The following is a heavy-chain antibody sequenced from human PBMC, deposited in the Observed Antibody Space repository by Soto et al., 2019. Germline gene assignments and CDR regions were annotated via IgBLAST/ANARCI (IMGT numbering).Heavy chain of an antibody. V-gene: IGHV3-30*03. D-gene: IGHD1-7*01. CDR1: GFTFSSYG. CDR2: ISYDGSNK. Sequence: PGGSLRLSCAASGFTFSSYGMHWVRQAPGKGLEWVAVISYDGSNKYYADSVKGRFTISRDNSKNTLYLQMNSLRAEDTAVYYCSGITGTTGLDYYYYYGMDVWGQGTTVTVSS. J-gene: IGHJ6*02. CDR3: SGITGTTGLDYYYYYGMDV.